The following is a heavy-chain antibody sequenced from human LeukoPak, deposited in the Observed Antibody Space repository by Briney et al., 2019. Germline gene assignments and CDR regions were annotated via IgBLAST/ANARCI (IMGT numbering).Heavy chain of an antibody. D-gene: IGHD3-10*01. Sequence: GGSLRLSCAASGFTFSSYAMSWVRQAPGKGLEWVSAISGSGGSTYYADSVKGRFTISRDNSKNTLYLQMNSLRAEDTAVYYCAKDISGTMVRGVIMWGQGTLVTVSS. CDR3: AKDISGTMVRGVIM. J-gene: IGHJ4*02. V-gene: IGHV3-23*01. CDR2: ISGSGGST. CDR1: GFTFSSYA.